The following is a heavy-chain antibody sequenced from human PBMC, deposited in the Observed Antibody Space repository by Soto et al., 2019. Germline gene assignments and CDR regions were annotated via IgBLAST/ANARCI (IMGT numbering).Heavy chain of an antibody. J-gene: IGHJ5*02. CDR2: ISAYNGNT. D-gene: IGHD6-13*01. V-gene: IGHV1-18*01. CDR1: GYTFTSYA. Sequence: ASVKVSCKASGYTFTSYAMHWVRQAPGQGLEWMGWISAYNGNTNYAQKLQGRVTMTTDTSTSTAYMELRSLRSDDTAVYYCARTRGIAAAGTGWFDPWGQGTLVTVSS. CDR3: ARTRGIAAAGTGWFDP.